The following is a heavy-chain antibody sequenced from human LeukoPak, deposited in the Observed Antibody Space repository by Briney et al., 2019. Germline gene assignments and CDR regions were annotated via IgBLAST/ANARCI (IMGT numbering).Heavy chain of an antibody. D-gene: IGHD2-2*01. CDR2: ISSYNGNT. CDR3: VRRTPVEYFQH. V-gene: IGHV1-18*01. Sequence: AASVKVSCKASGYTFISHGITWVRQAPGQGLEWMGWISSYNGNTKYAQKFQGRVTMTTDTSTSTAYMELRSRRSDATAVYYCVRRTPVEYFQHWGQGTLVTVSS. J-gene: IGHJ1*01. CDR1: GYTFISHG.